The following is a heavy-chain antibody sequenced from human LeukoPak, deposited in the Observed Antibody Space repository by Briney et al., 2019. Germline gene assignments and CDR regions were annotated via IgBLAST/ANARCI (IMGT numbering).Heavy chain of an antibody. CDR1: GYTFNTYG. D-gene: IGHD3-22*01. V-gene: IGHV1-18*01. CDR2: ISTYNGNT. CDR3: ARDKDEDYDTSGMFQY. Sequence: GASVKVSCKASGYTFNTYGITWVRQAPGQRPEWMGWISTYNGNTNYAQNLQDRVTLTTDTSTTTVYMELRSLRSDDTAVYYCARDKDEDYDTSGMFQYWGQGTLVTVSS. J-gene: IGHJ1*01.